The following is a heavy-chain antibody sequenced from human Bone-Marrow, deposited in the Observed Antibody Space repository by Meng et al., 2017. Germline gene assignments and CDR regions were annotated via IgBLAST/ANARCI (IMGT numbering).Heavy chain of an antibody. J-gene: IGHJ5*02. V-gene: IGHV4-31*01. D-gene: IGHD2-15*01. CDR3: ARGRASCSSGGCSLGWFDP. CDR2: IYYTENT. CDR1: GGSINSAGYY. Sequence: VQLQEAGPGLGKPPHSLSLTCSVSGGSINSAGYYWSWIRQHPGKGLEWIGYIYYTENTYYNPSLKSPMTISLDKSKNQFSLKLNSVTVADTAVYYCARGRASCSSGGCSLGWFDPWGQGTLVTVSS.